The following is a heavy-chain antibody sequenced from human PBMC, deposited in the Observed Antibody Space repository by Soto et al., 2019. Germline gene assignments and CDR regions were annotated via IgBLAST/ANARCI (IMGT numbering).Heavy chain of an antibody. D-gene: IGHD2-15*01. Sequence: GESLKISCKGSGYSFTSYWISWVRQMPGKGLEWMGRIDPSDSYTNYSPSFQGHVTISADKSISTAYLQWSSLKASDTAMYYCARLAPGGYYYYGMDVWGQGTTVTVFS. CDR1: GYSFTSYW. CDR3: ARLAPGGYYYYGMDV. V-gene: IGHV5-10-1*01. J-gene: IGHJ6*02. CDR2: IDPSDSYT.